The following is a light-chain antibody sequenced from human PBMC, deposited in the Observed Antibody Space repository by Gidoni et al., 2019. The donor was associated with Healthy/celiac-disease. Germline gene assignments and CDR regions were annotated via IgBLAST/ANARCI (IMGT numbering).Light chain of an antibody. CDR2: DAS. V-gene: IGKV3-11*01. Sequence: ELVLTQSTATLSLSPRERATLSCRASQSVSSYLAWYQQKPGQAPRLLIYDASNRATGIPARFSGSGSGTDFTLTISSLEPEDFAVYYCQQRSNWLTVGGGTKVEIK. CDR3: QQRSNWLT. J-gene: IGKJ4*01. CDR1: QSVSSY.